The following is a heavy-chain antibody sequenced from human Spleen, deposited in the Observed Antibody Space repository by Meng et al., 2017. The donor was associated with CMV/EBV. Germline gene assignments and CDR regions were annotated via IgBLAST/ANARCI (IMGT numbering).Heavy chain of an antibody. D-gene: IGHD2/OR15-2a*01. Sequence: GGSLRLSCAASGFTLNSYAMHWVRQAPGKGLEWVAVISYDGTNEYYADSVKGRFTISRDTSKNTLWLQMNSLRVEDTAVYYCARDLSKRVPRPSGFDPWGQGTLVTVSS. CDR3: ARDLSKRVPRPSGFDP. CDR1: GFTLNSYA. V-gene: IGHV3-30*04. J-gene: IGHJ5*02. CDR2: ISYDGTNE.